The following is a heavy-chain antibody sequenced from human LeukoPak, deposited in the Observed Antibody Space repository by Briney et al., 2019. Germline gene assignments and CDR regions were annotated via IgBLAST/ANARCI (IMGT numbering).Heavy chain of an antibody. CDR1: GFTFDDYA. CDR3: AKGYSKDYDY. Sequence: PGGSLRLSCAASGFTFDDYAMHWVRRAPGKGLEWVSGTSWNSGSIGYADSVKGRFTISRDNAKNSLYLQMNSLRAEDTALYYCAKGYSKDYDYWGQGTLVTVSS. D-gene: IGHD1-1*01. CDR2: TSWNSGSI. V-gene: IGHV3-9*01. J-gene: IGHJ4*02.